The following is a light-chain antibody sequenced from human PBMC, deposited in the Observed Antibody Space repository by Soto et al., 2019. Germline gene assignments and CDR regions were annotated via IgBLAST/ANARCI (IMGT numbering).Light chain of an antibody. Sequence: QSALTQPPSASGSPGQSVTISCTGTSSDVGGYNYVYWYQQHPGKAPKLMIYEVSKRPSGVPDRFSGSKSGNTASLTVSGLQAEDEADYFCISHAGSNSPYVFGTGTKLTVL. CDR2: EVS. CDR1: SSDVGGYNY. V-gene: IGLV2-8*01. J-gene: IGLJ1*01. CDR3: ISHAGSNSPYV.